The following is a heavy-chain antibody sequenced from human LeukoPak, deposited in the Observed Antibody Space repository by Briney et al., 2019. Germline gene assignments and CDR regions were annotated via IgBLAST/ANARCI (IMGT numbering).Heavy chain of an antibody. J-gene: IGHJ4*02. CDR1: GFTFSSYW. Sequence: PGGSLRLSCAASGFTFSSYWMSWVRQAPGKGLEWISYISSSSSIIYYADSVKGRFTISRDNAKNSLYLQMNSLRAEDTAVYYCARVLGVAAMDYWGQGTLVTVSS. V-gene: IGHV3-48*01. CDR3: ARVLGVAAMDY. CDR2: ISSSSSII. D-gene: IGHD2-15*01.